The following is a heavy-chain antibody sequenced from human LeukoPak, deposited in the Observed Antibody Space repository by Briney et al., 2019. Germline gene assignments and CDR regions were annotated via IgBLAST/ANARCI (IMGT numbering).Heavy chain of an antibody. Sequence: GESLQISCKGSGYSFTSYWIGWVRQMPGKGLEWMGIIYPGDSDTRYSPSFQGQVTISADKSISTAYLQWSSLKASDTAMYYCARSTDYDFWSGYYWYFDYWGQGTLVTVSS. CDR3: ARSTDYDFWSGYYWYFDY. CDR1: GYSFTSYW. CDR2: IYPGDSDT. J-gene: IGHJ4*02. V-gene: IGHV5-51*01. D-gene: IGHD3-3*01.